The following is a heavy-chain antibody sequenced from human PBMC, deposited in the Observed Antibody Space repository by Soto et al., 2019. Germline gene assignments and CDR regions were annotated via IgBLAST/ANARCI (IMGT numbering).Heavy chain of an antibody. CDR3: ARGRDYGDDAFDF. J-gene: IGHJ3*01. Sequence: SETLSLTCTVSGGSIGYYHWNWIRQPPGKGLEWIGYTYNSGTITNYNPSLKSRVTISVDTSKNQVSLRLTSVTAADTAVYHCARGRDYGDDAFDFWGQGTTVTVSS. D-gene: IGHD4-17*01. V-gene: IGHV4-59*01. CDR2: TYNSGTIT. CDR1: GGSIGYYH.